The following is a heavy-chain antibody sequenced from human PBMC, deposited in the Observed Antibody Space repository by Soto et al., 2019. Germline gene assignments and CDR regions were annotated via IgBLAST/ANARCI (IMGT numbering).Heavy chain of an antibody. D-gene: IGHD3-10*01. J-gene: IGHJ4*02. CDR2: INPFDGSR. Sequence: GASVKVSCKASGYTFTSYYIHWVRQAPGQGLEWMGWINPFDGSRMFAQSFQGRVTMTRDTSTSTVYMEVSSLRSEDTAVYYCSRVDPGETSPFVHRGQGPLVTVSS. V-gene: IGHV1-46*03. CDR3: SRVDPGETSPFVH. CDR1: GYTFTSYY.